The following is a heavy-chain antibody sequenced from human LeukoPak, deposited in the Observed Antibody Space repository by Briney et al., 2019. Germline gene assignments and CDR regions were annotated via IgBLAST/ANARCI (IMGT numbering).Heavy chain of an antibody. CDR2: INHSGST. Sequence: PSETLSLTCAVYGGSLSGYYWSWIRQPPGKGLEWIGEINHSGSTNYNPSLKSGVTISVDTSKNQFSLKLSSVTAADTAVYYCARLIVGATPHYYYYYMDVWGKGTTVTISS. J-gene: IGHJ6*03. CDR1: GGSLSGYY. D-gene: IGHD1-26*01. CDR3: ARLIVGATPHYYYYYMDV. V-gene: IGHV4-34*01.